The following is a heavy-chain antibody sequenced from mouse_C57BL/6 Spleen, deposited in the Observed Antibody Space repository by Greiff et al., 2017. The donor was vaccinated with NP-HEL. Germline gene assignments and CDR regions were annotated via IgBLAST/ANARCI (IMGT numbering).Heavy chain of an antibody. CDR3: ARWGYSNDY. Sequence: QVQLQQSGPELVKPGASVKISCKASGYAFSSSWMNWVKQRPGKGLEWIGRIYPGDGDTNYNGKFKGKATLTADKSSSTAYMQLSSLTSEDSAVYFCARWGYSNDYWGQGTTLTVSS. D-gene: IGHD2-5*01. CDR2: IYPGDGDT. CDR1: GYAFSSSW. V-gene: IGHV1-82*01. J-gene: IGHJ2*01.